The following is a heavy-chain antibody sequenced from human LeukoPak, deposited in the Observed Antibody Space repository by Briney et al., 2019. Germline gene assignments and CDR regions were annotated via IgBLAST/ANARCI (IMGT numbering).Heavy chain of an antibody. CDR2: IKQDGSEK. V-gene: IGHV3-7*03. CDR1: GFTFSSYW. J-gene: IGHJ4*02. Sequence: GGSLRLSCAASGFTFSSYWMSWVRQAPGKGLEWVANIKQDGSEKYYVDSVKGRFTISRDNAKNSLYLQMNSLRAEDTAVYYCARVDDYGGNSVGYWGQGTLVTVSS. D-gene: IGHD4-23*01. CDR3: ARVDDYGGNSVGY.